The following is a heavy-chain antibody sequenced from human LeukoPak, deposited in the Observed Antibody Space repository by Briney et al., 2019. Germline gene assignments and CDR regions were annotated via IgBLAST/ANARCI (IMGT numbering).Heavy chain of an antibody. V-gene: IGHV4-39*01. J-gene: IGHJ4*02. D-gene: IGHD3-22*01. CDR1: GGSISSSSYY. Sequence: PSETLSLTCTVSGGSISSSSYYWGWIRQPPGKGLEWIGSIYYSGSTYYNPSLKSRVTISVDTSKNQFSLKLSSVTAADTAVYYCARHRDSSGYYNEYYFDYWGQGTLVTVSS. CDR2: IYYSGST. CDR3: ARHRDSSGYYNEYYFDY.